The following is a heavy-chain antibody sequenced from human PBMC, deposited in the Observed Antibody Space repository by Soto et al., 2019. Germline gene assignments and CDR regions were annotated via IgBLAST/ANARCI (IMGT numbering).Heavy chain of an antibody. J-gene: IGHJ6*02. V-gene: IGHV4-61*01. CDR3: ARDFVITMVRGVPLYYGLDV. CDR2: IYYSGST. Sequence: QVQLQESGPGLVKPSETLSLTCTVSGGSVSSGSFYWSWIRQPPGKGLEWIGYIYYSGSTNYNPSLKSRVTISVDMSKNQFSLKLSSVTAADTAVYYCARDFVITMVRGVPLYYGLDVWGQGTTVTVTS. CDR1: GGSVSSGSFY. D-gene: IGHD3-10*01.